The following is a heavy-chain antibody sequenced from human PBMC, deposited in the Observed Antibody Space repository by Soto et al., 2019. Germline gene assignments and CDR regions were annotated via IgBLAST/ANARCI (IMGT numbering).Heavy chain of an antibody. D-gene: IGHD2-2*01. CDR1: GFTFSSYW. CDR3: ARDLGRTAAGYYYYYAMDV. Sequence: GGSLRLSCAASGFTFSSYWMNWVRQAPGKGLEWVANIKEDGTEKYFADSMKGRFTISRDNAKNSLYLQMNSLRAEDTAVYYCARDLGRTAAGYYYYYAMDVWGQGTTVTVSS. J-gene: IGHJ6*02. CDR2: IKEDGTEK. V-gene: IGHV3-7*01.